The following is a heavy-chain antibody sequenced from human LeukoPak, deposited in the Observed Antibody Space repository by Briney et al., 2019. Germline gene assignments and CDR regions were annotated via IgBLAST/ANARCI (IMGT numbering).Heavy chain of an antibody. Sequence: GGTLRLSCAASGFTFSSYSMNWVRQAPGKGLEWVSSISSSSSYIYYADSVKGRFTISRDNAKNSLYLQMSSLRAEDTAVYYCARESGSGSSPLDYCGQGTLVTVSS. CDR1: GFTFSSYS. D-gene: IGHD1-26*01. CDR2: ISSSSSYI. CDR3: ARESGSGSSPLDY. V-gene: IGHV3-21*01. J-gene: IGHJ4*02.